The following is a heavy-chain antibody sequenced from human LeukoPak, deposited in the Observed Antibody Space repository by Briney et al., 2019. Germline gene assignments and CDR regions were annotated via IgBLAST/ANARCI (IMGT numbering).Heavy chain of an antibody. J-gene: IGHJ3*02. CDR2: ISWNSGSI. Sequence: GRSLRLSCAASGFSFDDYAMHWVRQAPGKGLEWVSGISWNSGSITYADSVKGRFTISRDNAKNSLYLQMSSLRAEDTALYYCAKDLDILTGSNAFHIWGQGTMVTVSS. V-gene: IGHV3-9*01. D-gene: IGHD3-9*01. CDR3: AKDLDILTGSNAFHI. CDR1: GFSFDDYA.